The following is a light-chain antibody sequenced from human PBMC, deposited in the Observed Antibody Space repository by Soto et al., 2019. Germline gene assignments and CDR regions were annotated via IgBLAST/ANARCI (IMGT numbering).Light chain of an antibody. Sequence: QSALTQPASVSGSPGQSITISCTGTSSDVGGYNYVSWYQQHPGKAPKFMIYDVSNRPSGVSNRFSGSKSGNTASLTISGLQAEDEADYYCCSYTNSNNRQIVFGTGTKVTVL. CDR2: DVS. CDR1: SSDVGGYNY. J-gene: IGLJ1*01. V-gene: IGLV2-14*01. CDR3: CSYTNSNNRQIV.